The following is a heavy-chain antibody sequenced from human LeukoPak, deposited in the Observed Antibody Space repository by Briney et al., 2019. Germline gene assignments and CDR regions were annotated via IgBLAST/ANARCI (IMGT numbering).Heavy chain of an antibody. J-gene: IGHJ5*02. CDR3: AREGAAAGTSNWFDP. CDR1: GFTFNDYY. V-gene: IGHV3-11*01. Sequence: GGSLRLSCAASGFTFNDYYMSWIRQAPGKGLEWVSYISSSGSSIYYADSVKGRFTISRDNAEKSLYLQMNSLRAEDTAVYYCAREGAAAGTSNWFDPWGQGTLVTVSS. CDR2: ISSSGSSI. D-gene: IGHD6-13*01.